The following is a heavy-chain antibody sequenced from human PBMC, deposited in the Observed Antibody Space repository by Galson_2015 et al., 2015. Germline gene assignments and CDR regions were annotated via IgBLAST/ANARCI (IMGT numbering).Heavy chain of an antibody. CDR3: ARGYIGSGFDY. D-gene: IGHD6-6*01. CDR2: INWSGST. J-gene: IGHJ4*02. Sequence: SETLSLTCTVSGGSLNDYYWNWIRQPPGKGLEWLGYINWSGSTHSNPSLKNGVTISVDTSKNQFSLKLSSVTAADTAVYYCARGYIGSGFDYWGQGTLVTVSS. CDR1: GGSLNDYY. V-gene: IGHV4-59*01.